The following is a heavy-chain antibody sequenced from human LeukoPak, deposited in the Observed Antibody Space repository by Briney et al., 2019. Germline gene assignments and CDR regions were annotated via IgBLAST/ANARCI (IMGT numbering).Heavy chain of an antibody. CDR2: IYYSGST. CDR1: GGSIGSYY. V-gene: IGHV4-59*12. Sequence: SETLSLTCTVSGGSIGSYYWSWIRQPPGKGLEWIGYIYYSGSTNYNPSLKSRVTISVDTSKNQFSLKLSSVTAADTAVYYCARVTYDNWFDPWGQGTLVTVSS. CDR3: ARVTYDNWFDP. J-gene: IGHJ5*02.